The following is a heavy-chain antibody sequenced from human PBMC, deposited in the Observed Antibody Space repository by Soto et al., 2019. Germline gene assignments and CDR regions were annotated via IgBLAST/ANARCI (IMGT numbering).Heavy chain of an antibody. Sequence: QLQLQESGPGLVKPSETLSLTCTVSGGSISSSSYYWGWIRQPPGKGLEWIGSIYYSGSTYYNPSLKSRVTISVDTSKNQFSLKLSSVTAADTAVYYCATTSQGGQQVYRSYFDYWGQGTLVTVSS. CDR2: IYYSGST. CDR1: GGSISSSSYY. D-gene: IGHD6-13*01. CDR3: ATTSQGGQQVYRSYFDY. V-gene: IGHV4-39*01. J-gene: IGHJ4*02.